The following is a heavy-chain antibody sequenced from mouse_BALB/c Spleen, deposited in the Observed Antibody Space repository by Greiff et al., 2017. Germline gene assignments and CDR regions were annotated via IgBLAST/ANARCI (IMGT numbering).Heavy chain of an antibody. CDR2: ISSGSSTI. J-gene: IGHJ1*01. Sequence: EVQLVESGGGLVQPGGSRKLSCAASGFTFSSFGMHWVRQAPEKGLEWVAYISSGSSTIYYADTVKGRFTISRDNPKNTLFLQMTSLRSEDTAMYYCARPSLYGSSYGWYFDVWGAGTTVTVSS. CDR1: GFTFSSFG. V-gene: IGHV5-17*02. CDR3: ARPSLYGSSYGWYFDV. D-gene: IGHD1-1*01.